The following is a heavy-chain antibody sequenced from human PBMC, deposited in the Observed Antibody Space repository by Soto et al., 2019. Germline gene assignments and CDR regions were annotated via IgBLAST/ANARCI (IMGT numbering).Heavy chain of an antibody. CDR3: ARGDSSSWTPFSYFDY. CDR2: MYYSGGT. Sequence: QVQLQESGPGLVKPSQTLSLTCTVSGGSISSGAYYWSWIRQHPGKGLEWIGYMYYSGGTYYNPSLKSRVTISGDTTENQCSLKLSSVTAADTAVYYCARGDSSSWTPFSYFDYWGQGTLVTVSS. CDR1: GGSISSGAYY. D-gene: IGHD6-13*01. V-gene: IGHV4-31*03. J-gene: IGHJ4*02.